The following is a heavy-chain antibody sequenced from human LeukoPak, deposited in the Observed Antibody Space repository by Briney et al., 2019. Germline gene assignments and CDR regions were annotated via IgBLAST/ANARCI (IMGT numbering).Heavy chain of an antibody. V-gene: IGHV3-11*06. D-gene: IGHD2-8*02. J-gene: IGHJ4*02. CDR1: GFSFSDYY. CDR3: ARGGTGAFDY. CDR2: ISSSSTYI. Sequence: GGSLRLSCAASGFSFSDYYMSWIRQAPGKGLEWISYISSSSTYISDADSVKGCFTISRDNAKNSLYLQMNSLRVEDTAVYYCARGGTGAFDYWGQGILVTVSS.